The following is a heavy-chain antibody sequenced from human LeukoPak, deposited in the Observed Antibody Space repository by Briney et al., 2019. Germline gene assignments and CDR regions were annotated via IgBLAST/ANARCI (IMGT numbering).Heavy chain of an antibody. CDR3: ARNQEGFDY. Sequence: ASVKVSCKASGYTFTNNYLHWVRQAPGEGLEWMGMIYPRDGSTSYAQNFQGRVTVTRDTSTTTVHMELRGLRSEDTAVYYCARNQEGFDYWGQGTVATVSS. J-gene: IGHJ4*02. CDR1: GYTFTNNY. CDR2: IYPRDGST. V-gene: IGHV1-46*01.